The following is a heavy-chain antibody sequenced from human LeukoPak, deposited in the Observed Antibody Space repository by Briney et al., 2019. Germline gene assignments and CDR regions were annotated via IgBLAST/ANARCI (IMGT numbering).Heavy chain of an antibody. CDR3: ASGGYDFWSGRTDRGDLSYFDY. Sequence: PGGSLRLSCAASGFTFSRYWMSWVRQAPGKGLEWVANIKQDGREKYYVDSVKGRFTISRDNAKKSLYLQMNSLRAEDTAVYYCASGGYDFWSGRTDRGDLSYFDYWGQGTLVTVSS. CDR1: GFTFSRYW. J-gene: IGHJ4*02. V-gene: IGHV3-7*03. D-gene: IGHD3-3*01. CDR2: IKQDGREK.